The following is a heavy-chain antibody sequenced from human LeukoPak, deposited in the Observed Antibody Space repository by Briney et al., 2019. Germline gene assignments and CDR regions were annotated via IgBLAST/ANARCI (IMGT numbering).Heavy chain of an antibody. D-gene: IGHD3-3*01. CDR3: ARVDTYYDFWSGYPPWAGYMDV. CDR2: INWNGGST. CDR1: GFTFDDYG. V-gene: IGHV3-20*04. Sequence: GRSLRLSCAASGFTFDDYGMSWVRQAPGKGLEWVSGINWNGGSTGYADSVKGRFTISRDNAKNSLYLQMNSLRAEDTALYYCARVDTYYDFWSGYPPWAGYMDVWGKGTTVTVSS. J-gene: IGHJ6*03.